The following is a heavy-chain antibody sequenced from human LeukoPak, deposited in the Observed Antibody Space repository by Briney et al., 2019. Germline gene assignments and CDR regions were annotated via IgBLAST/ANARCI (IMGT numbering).Heavy chain of an antibody. J-gene: IGHJ4*02. CDR3: ARARGRYCNGGSCFWSDY. CDR2: IKQDGSEK. D-gene: IGHD2-15*01. Sequence: GGSLRLSCAASGFTFSSYWMSWVRQAPGKGLEWVANIKQDGSEKYYVDSVKGRFTISRDNAKNSLYLQMNSLRAEDTAVYYCARARGRYCNGGSCFWSDYWGQGTLVTVSS. V-gene: IGHV3-7*03. CDR1: GFTFSSYW.